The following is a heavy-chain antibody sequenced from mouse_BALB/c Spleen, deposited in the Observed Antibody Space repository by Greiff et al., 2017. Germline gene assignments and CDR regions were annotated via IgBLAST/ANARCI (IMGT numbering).Heavy chain of an antibody. CDR2: ISSGGSYT. V-gene: IGHV5-6-4*01. Sequence: EVKLVESGGGLVKPGGSLKLSCAASGFTFSSYTMSWVRQTPEKRLEWVATISSGGSYTYYPDSVKGRFTISRDNAKNTLYLQMSSLKSEDTAMYYCTRDQKYGNYDWFAYWGQGTLVTVSA. J-gene: IGHJ3*01. D-gene: IGHD2-10*02. CDR3: TRDQKYGNYDWFAY. CDR1: GFTFSSYT.